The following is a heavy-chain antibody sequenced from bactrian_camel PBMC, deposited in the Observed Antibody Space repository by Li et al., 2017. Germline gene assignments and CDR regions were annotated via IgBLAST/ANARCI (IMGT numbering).Heavy chain of an antibody. CDR3: AAQKWLNGSARCAPIIGNMVLYDY. Sequence: HVQLVESGGGSVQAGGSLRLSCAASGGTYSTYCMGWFRQAPGKEREGVATIGRVGTTRYADSVKGRFTISKDNAKNTLYLQMNSLKPEDTAMYYCAAQKWLNGSARCAPIIGNMVLYDYWGQGTQVTVS. CDR2: IGRVGTT. J-gene: IGHJ4*01. V-gene: IGHV3S57*01. D-gene: IGHD6*01. CDR1: GGTYSTYC.